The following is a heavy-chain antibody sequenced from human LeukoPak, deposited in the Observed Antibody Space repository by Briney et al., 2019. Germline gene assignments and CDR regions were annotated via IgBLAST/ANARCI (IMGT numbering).Heavy chain of an antibody. CDR3: ARDLEAWSYGYEGFDY. CDR1: GFTFSSYG. J-gene: IGHJ4*02. D-gene: IGHD3-16*01. V-gene: IGHV3-30*02. CDR2: IRFDGSNK. Sequence: PGGSLRLSCAASGFTFSSYGMSWVRQAPGKGLEWVAFIRFDGSNKYYADSVKGRFTISRDNSKNTLYLQTNNVRAEDTALYYCARDLEAWSYGYEGFDYWGQGTLVTVSS.